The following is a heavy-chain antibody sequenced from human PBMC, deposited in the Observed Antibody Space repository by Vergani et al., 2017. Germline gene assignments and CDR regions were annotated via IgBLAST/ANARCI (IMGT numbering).Heavy chain of an antibody. V-gene: IGHV4-4*07. CDR3: ATGAGPFDI. CDR1: GAPISYWC. D-gene: IGHD7-27*01. CDR2: LCPSGST. Sequence: QVQLQESGPGLVKTSETLSLTCSASGAPISYWCWSWLRQPAGKGLEWIGRLCPSGSTNYKPSLKSRVTMSIDTSKNQFSLKLTSVTAADTAVYHCATGAGPFDIWGQGTLVTVSS. J-gene: IGHJ4*02.